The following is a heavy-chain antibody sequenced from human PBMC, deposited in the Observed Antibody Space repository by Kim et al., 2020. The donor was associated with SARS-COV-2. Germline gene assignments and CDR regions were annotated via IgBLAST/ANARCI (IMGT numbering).Heavy chain of an antibody. CDR2: VSPRGVA. D-gene: IGHD6-13*01. CDR3: ARDHDSSAWSPLDF. V-gene: IGHV4-4*07. J-gene: IGHJ4*02. CDR1: GAPITNDY. Sequence: PSETLSLTCSVSGAPITNDYWSWIRQPARKGLEWIGRVSPRGVADYNPSFKGRVSVSLDSSANKISLRLASVTAADTAMYYCARDHDSSAWSPLDFWGQGTLVSVSS.